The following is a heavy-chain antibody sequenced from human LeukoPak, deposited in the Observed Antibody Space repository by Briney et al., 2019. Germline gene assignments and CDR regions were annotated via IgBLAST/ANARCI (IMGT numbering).Heavy chain of an antibody. Sequence: GGSLRLSCAASGFTFSSYGMHWVRQAPGKGPEWVANIKQDGSEKLYVDSLKGRFTISRDNARNPLYLQMNSLRAEDTAVYYCAGGTGWLTDYWGQGTLVTVSS. J-gene: IGHJ4*02. CDR1: GFTFSSYG. CDR2: IKQDGSEK. V-gene: IGHV3-7*01. CDR3: AGGTGWLTDY. D-gene: IGHD3-22*01.